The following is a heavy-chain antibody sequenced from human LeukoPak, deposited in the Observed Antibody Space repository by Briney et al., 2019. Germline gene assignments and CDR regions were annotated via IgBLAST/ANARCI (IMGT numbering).Heavy chain of an antibody. V-gene: IGHV3-11*01. CDR3: ATDGAGFDT. CDR2: INIGGTNT. Sequence: GGSLRLSCAASGFTFSDYYMSWIRQAPGKGLEWLSYINIGGTNTHDADSVKGRFTISRNNAKKSLYLEMNNLRAEDTAVYYCATDGAGFDTWGQGVLITVSS. CDR1: GFTFSDYY. J-gene: IGHJ5*02.